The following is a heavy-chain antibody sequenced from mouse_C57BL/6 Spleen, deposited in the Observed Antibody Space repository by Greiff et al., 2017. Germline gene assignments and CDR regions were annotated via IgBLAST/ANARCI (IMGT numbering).Heavy chain of an antibody. CDR2: INPNNGGT. D-gene: IGHD1-1*01. Sequence: VQLQQSGPELVKPGASVKISCKASGYTFTDYYMNWVKQSHGTSLEWIGDINPNNGGTSYNQKFKGKATLTVDKSSSTAYMAHRRLTSGVCAVYYCERWGYYGSKYAMDYWGQGTSVTVSS. V-gene: IGHV1-26*01. J-gene: IGHJ4*01. CDR3: ERWGYYGSKYAMDY. CDR1: GYTFTDYY.